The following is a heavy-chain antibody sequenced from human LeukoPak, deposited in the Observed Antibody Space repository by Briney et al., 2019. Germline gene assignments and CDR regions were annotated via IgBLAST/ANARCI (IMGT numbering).Heavy chain of an antibody. CDR1: GFTFTSSA. J-gene: IGHJ4*02. CDR2: IVVGSGNT. D-gene: IGHD3-9*01. V-gene: IGHV1-58*02. Sequence: ASVKVSCKASGFTFTSSAMQCVRQARGQRLEWRGWIVVGSGNTNYAQKFQERVTITRDMSTSTAYMQRSSLRSEDTAVYYCAAAYYDILTGHFPFDYWGQGTLVTVSS. CDR3: AAAYYDILTGHFPFDY.